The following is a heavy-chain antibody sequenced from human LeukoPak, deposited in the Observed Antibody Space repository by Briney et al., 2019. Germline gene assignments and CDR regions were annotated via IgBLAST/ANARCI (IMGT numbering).Heavy chain of an antibody. Sequence: GGSLRLSCAAPGVTFSVYSVNWVRQAPGKGLEWVSAITATSRHIYYADSVKGRFTISRDNAKNSLYLQMNSLRAEDTAVYYCARDQSPDDVDTAMVAYDYWGQGTLVTVSS. J-gene: IGHJ4*02. CDR2: ITATSRHI. V-gene: IGHV3-21*04. CDR1: GVTFSVYS. CDR3: ARDQSPDDVDTAMVAYDY. D-gene: IGHD5-18*01.